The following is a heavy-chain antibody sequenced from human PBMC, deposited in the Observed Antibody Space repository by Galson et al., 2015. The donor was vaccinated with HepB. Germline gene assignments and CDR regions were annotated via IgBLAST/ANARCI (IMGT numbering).Heavy chain of an antibody. CDR1: AFIFSSYG. Sequence: SLRLSCAASAFIFSSYGMHWVRQAPGKGLEWVAVISYDGSNKYYADSVKGRFTISRDNSKNTLYLQMNSLRAEDTAVYYCARSSGYYYYYYAIDVWGQGTTVTVSS. CDR2: ISYDGSNK. D-gene: IGHD5-18*01. J-gene: IGHJ6*02. CDR3: ARSSGYYYYYYAIDV. V-gene: IGHV3-30-3*01.